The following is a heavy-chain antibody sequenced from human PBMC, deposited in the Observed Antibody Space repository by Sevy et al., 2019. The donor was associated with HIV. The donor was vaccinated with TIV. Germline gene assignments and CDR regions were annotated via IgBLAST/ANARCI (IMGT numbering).Heavy chain of an antibody. CDR3: ARGQWEHPF. D-gene: IGHD1-26*01. CDR1: GGSLSGFY. CDR2: IIPTGST. Sequence: SETLSLTCAVSGGSLSGFYWSWIRQPPGKGLEWIGEIIPTGSTNYNPSLKSRVTISVDTSRSQFSLKMRSVTAADTAVYYCARGQWEHPFWGQGTLVIVSS. V-gene: IGHV4-34*01. J-gene: IGHJ4*02.